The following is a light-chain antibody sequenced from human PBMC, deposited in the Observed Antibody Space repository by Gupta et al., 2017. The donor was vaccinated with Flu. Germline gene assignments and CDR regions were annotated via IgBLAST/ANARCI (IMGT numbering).Light chain of an antibody. CDR1: QSVSSY. CDR3: QQRSNWPPLT. J-gene: IGKJ4*01. CDR2: DAS. V-gene: IGKV3-11*01. Sequence: EIVLTQSPATLSLSPGERATLSCRASQSVSSYLAWYQQKPGQAPRLLIYDASNSATGIPARFSGSGSWTDFTLTISSLEPEDFAVYYCQQRSNWPPLTFGGWTKVEIK.